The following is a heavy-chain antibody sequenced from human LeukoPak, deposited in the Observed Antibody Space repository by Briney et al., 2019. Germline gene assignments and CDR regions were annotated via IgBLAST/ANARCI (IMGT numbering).Heavy chain of an antibody. CDR2: INTNTGNP. J-gene: IGHJ6*03. CDR3: ARGLVVVAAAGGEYYYYMDV. CDR1: GYTFTSYA. Sequence: ASVKVSCKASGYTFTSYAMNWVRQAPGQGLEWMGWINTNTGNPTYAQGFTGRFVFSLDTSVSTAYLQISGLKAEDTAVYYCARGLVVVAAAGGEYYYYMDVWGKGTTVTVSS. D-gene: IGHD2-15*01. V-gene: IGHV7-4-1*02.